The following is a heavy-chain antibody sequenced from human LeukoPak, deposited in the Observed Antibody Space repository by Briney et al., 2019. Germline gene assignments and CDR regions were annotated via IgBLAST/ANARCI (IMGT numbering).Heavy chain of an antibody. CDR2: MYTSGST. CDR1: GGLISSGSYY. J-gene: IGHJ4*02. V-gene: IGHV4-61*02. Sequence: ASETLSLTCTVSGGLISSGSYYWSWIRQPAGKGLEWIGRMYTSGSTNYNPSLKSRVTISVDTSKNQFSLKLSSVTAADTAVYYCARDQRDGSGSYSSTRESFDYWGQGTLVTVSS. D-gene: IGHD3-10*01. CDR3: ARDQRDGSGSYSSTRESFDY.